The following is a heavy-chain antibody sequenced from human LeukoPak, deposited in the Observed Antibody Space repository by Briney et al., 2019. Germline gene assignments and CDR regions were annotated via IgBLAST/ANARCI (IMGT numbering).Heavy chain of an antibody. CDR2: ISAYNGNT. Sequence: GASVKVSCKASGYTFTSYGISWVRQAPGQGLEWMGWISAYNGNTNYAQKLQGRVTMTTDTSTSTAYMELRSLRFDDTAAYYCARVGKDYYYYYMDVWGKGTTVTVSS. J-gene: IGHJ6*03. V-gene: IGHV1-18*01. CDR1: GYTFTSYG. CDR3: ARVGKDYYYYYMDV.